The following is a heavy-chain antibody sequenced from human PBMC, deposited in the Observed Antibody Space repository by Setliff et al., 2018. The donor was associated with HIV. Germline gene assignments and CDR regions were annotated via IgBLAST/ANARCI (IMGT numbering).Heavy chain of an antibody. CDR2: IYYNGNT. V-gene: IGHV4-39*01. J-gene: IGHJ4*02. CDR1: GASISSPIYY. Sequence: SETLSLTCSVSGASISSPIYYWGWIRQAPGKGLEWIGNIYYNGNTNYKPSLERRLTISVDTSKNQFSLSLSSVTATDTALYFCAAAEGQGPWYFFDNWGQGTLVTVSS. CDR3: AAAEGQGPWYFFDN. D-gene: IGHD6-13*01.